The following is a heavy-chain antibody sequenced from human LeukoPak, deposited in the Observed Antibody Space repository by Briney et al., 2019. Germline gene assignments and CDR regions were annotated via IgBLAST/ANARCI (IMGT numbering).Heavy chain of an antibody. J-gene: IGHJ4*02. D-gene: IGHD3-3*01. CDR3: ARVSRYDFWSGFQISVFDY. CDR1: GFTFSSYS. CDR2: IYYSGST. V-gene: IGHV4-59*01. Sequence: GSLRLSCAASGFTFSSYSMNWVRQAPGKGLEWIGYIYYSGSTNYNPSLKSRVTISVDTSKNQFSLKLSSVTAADTAVYYCARVSRYDFWSGFQISVFDYWGQGTLVTVSS.